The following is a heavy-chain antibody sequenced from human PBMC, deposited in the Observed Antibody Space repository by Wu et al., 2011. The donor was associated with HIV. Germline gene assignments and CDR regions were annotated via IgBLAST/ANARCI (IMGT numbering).Heavy chain of an antibody. CDR3: ATPGRYGLGFFDH. J-gene: IGHJ4*02. V-gene: IGHV1-69-2*01. D-gene: IGHD5-18*01. CDR1: GYTFTHYY. CDR2: LILQMVKP. Sequence: VQLVQSGAEVKKPGASVKVSCKVSGYTFTHYYIRLGAAGPLERVLSRWDLLILQMVKPIYVEKFQGRISINADTSTNTVYMDLSSLRSEDTAVYYCATPGRYGLGFFDHWGQGTLVTVSS.